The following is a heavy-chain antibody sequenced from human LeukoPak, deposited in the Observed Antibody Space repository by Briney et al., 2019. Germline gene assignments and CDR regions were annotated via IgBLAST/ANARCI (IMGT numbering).Heavy chain of an antibody. Sequence: SETLSLTCTVSGGSISSSSYYWGWIRQPPGKGLEWIGSIYYSGSTYYNPSLKSRVTISVDTSKNQFSLKLSSVTAADTAVYYCARTTINRIQLWMYYFDYWGRGTLVTVSS. CDR2: IYYSGST. D-gene: IGHD5-18*01. J-gene: IGHJ4*02. CDR3: ARTTINRIQLWMYYFDY. V-gene: IGHV4-39*01. CDR1: GGSISSSSYY.